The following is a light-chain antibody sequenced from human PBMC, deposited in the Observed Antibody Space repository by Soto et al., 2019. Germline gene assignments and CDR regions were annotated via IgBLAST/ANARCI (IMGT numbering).Light chain of an antibody. V-gene: IGKV1-5*03. CDR1: QNINSW. CDR2: KAS. Sequence: DIQMTQSPSTLSASVGDRVTITCRASQNINSWLAWYQQKPGKAPKLLIYKASSLQSGVPSRFSGSGSGTDFNLTLSCLQPDDFASEYCHQYKSYSQLTFGGGTKVEIK. J-gene: IGKJ4*01. CDR3: HQYKSYSQLT.